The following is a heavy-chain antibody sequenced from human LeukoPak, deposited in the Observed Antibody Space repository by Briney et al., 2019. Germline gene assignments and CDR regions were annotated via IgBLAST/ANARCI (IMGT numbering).Heavy chain of an antibody. Sequence: GGSLRLACAASGFTFSSYEMNWVRQAPGKVLEWVSYISSSGSTIYYADSVKGRFTISRDNAKNSLYLQMNRLRAEDTAVYYCAKDGLYFDYWGQGTLVTVSS. V-gene: IGHV3-48*03. CDR2: ISSSGSTI. CDR1: GFTFSSYE. CDR3: AKDGLYFDY. J-gene: IGHJ4*02.